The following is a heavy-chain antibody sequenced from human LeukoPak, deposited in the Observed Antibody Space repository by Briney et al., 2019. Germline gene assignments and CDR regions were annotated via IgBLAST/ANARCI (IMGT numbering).Heavy chain of an antibody. J-gene: IGHJ4*02. CDR2: IRYDGSNK. CDR1: GFTFSSYG. CDR3: AKDPWLVLGSYFDY. Sequence: GGSLRLSCAASGFTFSSYGMHWVRQAPGKGLEWVAFIRYDGSNKYYADSVKGRFTISRDNSKNTLYLQMNSLGAEDTAVYYCAKDPWLVLGSYFDYWGQGTLVTVSS. V-gene: IGHV3-30*02. D-gene: IGHD6-19*01.